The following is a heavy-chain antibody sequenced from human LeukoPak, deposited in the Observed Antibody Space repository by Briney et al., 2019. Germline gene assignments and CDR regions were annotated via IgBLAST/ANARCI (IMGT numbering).Heavy chain of an antibody. D-gene: IGHD2-15*01. Sequence: SETLSLTCTVSGGSISSSSYYWGWIRQPPGKGLEWIGSIYYSGSTYYNPSLKSRVTISVDTSKNQFSLKLSSVTAADTAVYYRARQVVAASDYWGQGTLVTVSS. CDR2: IYYSGST. CDR3: ARQVVAASDY. V-gene: IGHV4-39*01. J-gene: IGHJ4*02. CDR1: GGSISSSSYY.